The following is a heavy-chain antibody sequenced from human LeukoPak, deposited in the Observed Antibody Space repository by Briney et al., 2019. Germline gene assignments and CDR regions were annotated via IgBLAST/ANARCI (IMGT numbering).Heavy chain of an antibody. D-gene: IGHD6-13*01. V-gene: IGHV3-64*01. CDR1: GFTFSSYA. CDR2: ISSNGGST. CDR3: ARDQAAGTFEAFDP. Sequence: GGSLRLSCSASGFTFSSYAMHWVRQAPGKGLEYVSAISSNGGSTYYANSVKGRFTISRDNSKNTLYLQMGSLRAEDMAVYYCARDQAAGTFEAFDPWGQGTLVTVSS. J-gene: IGHJ5*02.